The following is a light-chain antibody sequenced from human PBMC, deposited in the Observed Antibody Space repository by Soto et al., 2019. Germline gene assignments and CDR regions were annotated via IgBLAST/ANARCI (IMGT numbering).Light chain of an antibody. CDR2: GAS. CDR3: QQAYSFPIT. J-gene: IGKJ5*01. Sequence: IQMTQSPSSVSSSVGDRVTITCLASQDSDCDLAWSQQKPGRARERLIHGASRLQSGVPARFSGSGSGTDFTLSINSLQPEDFATYYCQQAYSFPITFGQGTRLEI. CDR1: QDSDCD. V-gene: IGKV1D-12*01.